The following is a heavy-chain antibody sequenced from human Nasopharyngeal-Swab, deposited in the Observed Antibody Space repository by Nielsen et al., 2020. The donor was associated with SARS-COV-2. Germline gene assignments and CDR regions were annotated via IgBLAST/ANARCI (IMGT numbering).Heavy chain of an antibody. CDR3: ATDGPLRAYYMDV. J-gene: IGHJ6*03. CDR2: ISAYSGKT. CDR1: NYTFIDYG. V-gene: IGHV1-18*04. Sequence: ASVKDSCKASNYTFIDYGISRVRQAPGRGGEGMGWISAYSGKTEYAQKFQDRVTMTTDTSTSTAYMELRTLRSDDTAVYYWATDGPLRAYYMDVWGKGTTVSVSS.